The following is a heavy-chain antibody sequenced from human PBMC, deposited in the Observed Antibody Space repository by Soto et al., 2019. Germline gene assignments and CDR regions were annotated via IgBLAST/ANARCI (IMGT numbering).Heavy chain of an antibody. CDR2: IKPVFGSP. V-gene: IGHV1-69*01. D-gene: IGHD2-2*01. J-gene: IGHJ4*02. Sequence: QVQLVQSGAEVKKPGSSVKVSCTTSGDTFSSYGINWVRLATGQGLEWMGGIKPVFGSPFYARKFEGRLTMTADESTSTAYRQLSILKSEDTAVYYCARSGGHCSRTSCVDFWGQGTLITVSS. CDR3: ARSGGHCSRTSCVDF. CDR1: GDTFSSYG.